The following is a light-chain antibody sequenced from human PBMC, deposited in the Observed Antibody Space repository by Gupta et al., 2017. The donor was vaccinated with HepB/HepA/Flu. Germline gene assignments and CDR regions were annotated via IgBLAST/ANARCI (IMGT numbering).Light chain of an antibody. J-gene: IGLJ3*02. CDR2: SID. Sequence: QSVLTPPPSASGTPGQRVTISCSGSSSNIGSNTVTWYQQLPGTAPKLLIYSIDQRPSGVPDRFSGPKSGTSASLDISGLQSEDGADYYCATWDDSRSGVVFGGGTKLTVL. CDR3: ATWDDSRSGVV. V-gene: IGLV1-44*01. CDR1: SSNIGSNT.